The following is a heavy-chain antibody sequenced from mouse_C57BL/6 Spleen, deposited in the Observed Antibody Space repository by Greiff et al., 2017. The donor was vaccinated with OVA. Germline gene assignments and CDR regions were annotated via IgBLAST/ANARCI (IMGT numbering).Heavy chain of an antibody. Sequence: VQLQQSGAELVRPGTSVKMSCKASGYTFTNYWIGWAKQRPGHGLEWIGDIYPGGGYTNYNEKFKGKATLTADKSSSTAYMQFSSLTSEDSAIYYCARRSLRDAMDYWGQGTSVTVSS. J-gene: IGHJ4*01. V-gene: IGHV1-63*01. CDR3: ARRSLRDAMDY. CDR1: GYTFTNYW. D-gene: IGHD1-1*01. CDR2: IYPGGGYT.